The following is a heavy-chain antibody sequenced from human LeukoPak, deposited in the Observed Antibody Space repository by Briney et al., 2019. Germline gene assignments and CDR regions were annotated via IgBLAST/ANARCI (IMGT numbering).Heavy chain of an antibody. D-gene: IGHD7-27*01. CDR1: GFTFSSNA. V-gene: IGHV3-23*01. CDR2: ISGSGGST. Sequence: GGSQRLSCAVSGFTFSSNAMSWVRQAPGKGLEWVSSISGSGGSTYYADSVKGRFTFSRDTSKNTLYLQMNSLRAEDTAVYYCAKNNWGSSSYFDYWGQGTLVTVSS. CDR3: AKNNWGSSSYFDY. J-gene: IGHJ4*02.